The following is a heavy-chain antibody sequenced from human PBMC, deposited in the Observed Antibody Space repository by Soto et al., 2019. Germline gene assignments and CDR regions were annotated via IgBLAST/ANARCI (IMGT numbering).Heavy chain of an antibody. Sequence: GGSLRLSCAASGFAFNTHAMSWVRQLPGKGLEWVSAISGNGGSTYYADSVKGRFTISRDNSKKTLFLQMNSLTAADTAVYYCASHTFYDYRNGYLSGMDVWGQGTTVTVSS. CDR3: ASHTFYDYRNGYLSGMDV. D-gene: IGHD3-3*01. V-gene: IGHV3-23*01. CDR2: ISGNGGST. CDR1: GFAFNTHA. J-gene: IGHJ6*02.